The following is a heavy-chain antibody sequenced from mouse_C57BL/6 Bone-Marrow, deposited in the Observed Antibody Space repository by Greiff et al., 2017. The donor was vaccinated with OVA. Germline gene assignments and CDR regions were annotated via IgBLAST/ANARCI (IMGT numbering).Heavy chain of an antibody. J-gene: IGHJ4*01. CDR3: ARSPSYYDAMDY. Sequence: QVQLQQPGAELVRPGSSVKLSCKASGYTFTSYWMDWVKQRPGQGLEWIGNIYPSDSETHYNQKFKDKATLTVDKSSSTAYMQLSSLTSEDSAVYYCARSPSYYDAMDYWGQGTSVTVSS. CDR2: IYPSDSET. CDR1: GYTFTSYW. D-gene: IGHD2-10*01. V-gene: IGHV1-61*01.